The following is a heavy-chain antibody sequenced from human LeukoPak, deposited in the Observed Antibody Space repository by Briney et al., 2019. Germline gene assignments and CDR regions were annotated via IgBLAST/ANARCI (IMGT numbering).Heavy chain of an antibody. CDR2: ISGSGNIT. Sequence: GGSLRLSCVVSGFTFSTYAMSWVRQAPGKGLEWVSAISGSGNITYYADSVKGRFTISRDNSKNTLYLQMNSLRAEDTAVCYCAKGSVAVALIDYWGQGTLVTVSS. CDR1: GFTFSTYA. CDR3: AKGSVAVALIDY. V-gene: IGHV3-23*01. D-gene: IGHD6-19*01. J-gene: IGHJ4*02.